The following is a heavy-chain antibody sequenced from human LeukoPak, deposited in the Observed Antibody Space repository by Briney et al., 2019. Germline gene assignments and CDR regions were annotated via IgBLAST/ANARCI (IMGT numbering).Heavy chain of an antibody. V-gene: IGHV3-30*02. CDR3: ARGSYTPAFDY. J-gene: IGHJ4*02. CDR1: GFPLSTYG. CDR2: IHFDGYTA. Sequence: PGVSLRLSCVTSGFPLSTYGVHWVRQAPGSGLEWVAYIHFDGYTANYADSVKGRFTISRENSKNTLYLQMNCLRTEDTAVYYCARGSYTPAFDYWGQGTLVTVSS.